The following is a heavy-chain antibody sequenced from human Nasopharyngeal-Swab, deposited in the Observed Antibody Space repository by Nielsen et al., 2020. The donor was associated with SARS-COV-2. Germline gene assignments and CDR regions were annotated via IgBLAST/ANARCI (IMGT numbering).Heavy chain of an antibody. CDR3: ARTLGGYYYFDY. J-gene: IGHJ4*02. V-gene: IGHV3-30-3*01. CDR1: GFTFSSYA. D-gene: IGHD3-22*01. Sequence: GESLKISCAASGFTFSSYAMHWVRQAPGKGLEWVAVMSYDGSNKYYADSVKGRFTISRDNSKNTLYLQMNSLRAEDTAVYYCARTLGGYYYFDYWGQGTLVTVSS. CDR2: MSYDGSNK.